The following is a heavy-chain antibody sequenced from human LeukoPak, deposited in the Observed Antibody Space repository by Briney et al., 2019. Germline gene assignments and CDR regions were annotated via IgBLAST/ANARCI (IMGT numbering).Heavy chain of an antibody. J-gene: IGHJ4*02. Sequence: ASVKVSCKASGYTFSEYYIHWVRQAPGQGLEWMAWINPTNGDTNYAQKFQDRVTITRDTSISTAYMELTRLISDHTAVYYCARVGSSGWYVHPTLDYWGQGTLVTVSS. CDR1: GYTFSEYY. D-gene: IGHD6-19*01. V-gene: IGHV1-2*02. CDR2: INPTNGDT. CDR3: ARVGSSGWYVHPTLDY.